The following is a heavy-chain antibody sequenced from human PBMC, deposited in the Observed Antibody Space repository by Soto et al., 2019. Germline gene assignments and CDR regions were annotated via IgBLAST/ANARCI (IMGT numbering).Heavy chain of an antibody. J-gene: IGHJ4*02. Sequence: PGGSLRLSCATSGFTFSASAMHWVRQVSGNGLEWIARIRSKANNYATTYAPSVKGRFTISRDDSENTVYLQMNSLKTEDTAIYYCAKQIYGGNSWGQGTLVTVSS. CDR1: GFTFSASA. CDR2: IRSKANNYAT. CDR3: AKQIYGGNS. V-gene: IGHV3-73*01. D-gene: IGHD2-21*02.